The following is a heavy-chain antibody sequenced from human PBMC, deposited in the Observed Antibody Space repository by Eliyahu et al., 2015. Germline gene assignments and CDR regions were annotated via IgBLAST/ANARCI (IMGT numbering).Heavy chain of an antibody. CDR2: IWYDGSVK. D-gene: IGHD4-23*01. V-gene: IGHV3-33*01. J-gene: IGHJ3*01. CDR3: ARQFPYGGFRDKGAFDX. Sequence: QVHLVESGGGVVQVGRSLTLSCEATGFIFSDFAMHWVRRAPGKGVEGVAVIWYDGSVKYYADSVKGRFTISRDNSKNTLYLQMNNLKGEDTAVYFCARQFPYGGFRDKGAFDXWGRGTVLTVSS. CDR1: GFIFSDFA.